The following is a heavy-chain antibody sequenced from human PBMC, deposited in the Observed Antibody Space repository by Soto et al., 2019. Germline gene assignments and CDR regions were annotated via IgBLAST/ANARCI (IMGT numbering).Heavy chain of an antibody. CDR1: GFTFSSYW. Sequence: PVGSLRLSCAASGFTFSSYWMHWVRQAPGKGLVWVSRINSDGSSTSYADSVKGRFTISRDNAKNTLYLQMNSLRAEDTAVYYCARVPIFPKNYGMDVWGQGTTVTVSS. CDR2: INSDGSST. CDR3: ARVPIFPKNYGMDV. V-gene: IGHV3-74*01. D-gene: IGHD3-3*01. J-gene: IGHJ6*02.